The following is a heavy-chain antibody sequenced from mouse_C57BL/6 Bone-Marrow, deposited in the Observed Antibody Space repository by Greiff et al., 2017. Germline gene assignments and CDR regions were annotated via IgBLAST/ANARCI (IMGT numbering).Heavy chain of an antibody. CDR3: ARHTIGTTGGDY. J-gene: IGHJ2*01. CDR2: INSDGGST. D-gene: IGHD2-5*01. Sequence: DVMLVESGGGLVQPGESLKLSCESNEYEFPSHDMSWVRMTPANRLELVAAINSDGGSTYYPDSMERRFFISRDNTKKTLYLQMSSLRSEDTAVDYCARHTIGTTGGDYWGQGTTLTVSS. CDR1: EYEFPSHD. V-gene: IGHV5-2*03.